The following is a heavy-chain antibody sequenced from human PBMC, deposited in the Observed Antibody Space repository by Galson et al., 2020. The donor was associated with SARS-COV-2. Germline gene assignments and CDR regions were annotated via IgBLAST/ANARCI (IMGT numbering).Heavy chain of an antibody. D-gene: IGHD3-10*01. CDR2: IYYSGST. CDR3: ASGLGGSGSYYPQPYYFDY. CDR1: GGSISSGGYY. J-gene: IGHJ4*02. Sequence: SETLSLTCTVSGGSISSGGYYWSWIRQHPGQGLEWIGHIYYSGSTYYNPSLKSLVTISVDTSKNQFSLKLSSVTAADTAVYYCASGLGGSGSYYPQPYYFDYWGQGTLVTVSS. V-gene: IGHV4-31*01.